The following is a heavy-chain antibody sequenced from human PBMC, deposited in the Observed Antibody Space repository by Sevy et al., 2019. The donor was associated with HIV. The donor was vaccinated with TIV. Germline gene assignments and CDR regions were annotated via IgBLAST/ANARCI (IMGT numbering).Heavy chain of an antibody. CDR3: AREAVALDY. CDR1: GDSISSNNFY. J-gene: IGHJ4*01. V-gene: IGHV4-39*02. CDR2: IYYTGST. Sequence: SETLSLTCTVSGDSISSNNFYWGWVRQPPEKGLEWIGSIYYTGSTYYNPSLKSRVTISVDTSKNQFSLKLTSVTAAVTAVYYCAREAVALDYWGQGTLVTVSS. D-gene: IGHD6-19*01.